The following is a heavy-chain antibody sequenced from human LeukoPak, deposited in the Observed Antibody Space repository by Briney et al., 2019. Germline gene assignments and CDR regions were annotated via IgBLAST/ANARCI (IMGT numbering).Heavy chain of an antibody. Sequence: PSETLSLTCAVSGGSISSSNWWSWVRQPPGKGLEWIGEIYHSGSTNCNPSLKSRVTISVDKSKNQFSLKLSSVTAADTAVYYCARAYKDRSLAGKKEFFQHWGQGTLVTVSS. D-gene: IGHD6-19*01. J-gene: IGHJ1*01. CDR2: IYHSGST. CDR3: ARAYKDRSLAGKKEFFQH. V-gene: IGHV4-4*02. CDR1: GGSISSSNW.